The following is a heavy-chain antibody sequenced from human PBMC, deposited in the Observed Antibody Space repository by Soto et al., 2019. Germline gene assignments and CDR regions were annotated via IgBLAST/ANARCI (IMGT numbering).Heavy chain of an antibody. J-gene: IGHJ1*01. CDR3: AKFPYDSSGYYYEYFQH. D-gene: IGHD3-22*01. CDR1: GFTFISYA. Sequence: GGSLRLSCVASGFTFISYAMSWVRQAPGEGLEWVSAISGSGGSTYYADSVKGRFTISRDNSKNTLYLQMNSLRAEDTAVYYCAKFPYDSSGYYYEYFQHWGQG. V-gene: IGHV3-23*01. CDR2: ISGSGGST.